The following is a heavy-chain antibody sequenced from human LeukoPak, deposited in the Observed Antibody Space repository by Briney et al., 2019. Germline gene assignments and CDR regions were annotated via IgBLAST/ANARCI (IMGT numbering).Heavy chain of an antibody. Sequence: GSLRLSCAASGFTFSSYAMHWVRQAPGKGLEWVAVISYDGSNKYYADSVKGRFTISRDNSKNTLYLQMNSLRAEDTAVYYCARRGGSYYYYGMDVWGQGTTVTVSS. V-gene: IGHV3-30-3*01. CDR1: GFTFSSYA. J-gene: IGHJ6*02. CDR2: ISYDGSNK. CDR3: ARRGGSYYYYGMDV. D-gene: IGHD2-15*01.